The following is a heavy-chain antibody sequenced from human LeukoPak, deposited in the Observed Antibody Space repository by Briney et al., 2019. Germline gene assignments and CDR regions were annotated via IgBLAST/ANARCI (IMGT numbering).Heavy chain of an antibody. D-gene: IGHD3-3*01. CDR3: ARVIRPRITIFGVVIEGFDY. CDR2: IYHSGST. CDR1: GYSISSGYY. Sequence: PSETLSLTCTVSGYSISSGYYWGWIRQPPGKGLEWIVSIYHSGSTYYNPSLKSRVTISVDTSKNQFSLKLSSVTAADTAVYYCARVIRPRITIFGVVIEGFDYWGQGTLVTVSS. J-gene: IGHJ4*02. V-gene: IGHV4-38-2*02.